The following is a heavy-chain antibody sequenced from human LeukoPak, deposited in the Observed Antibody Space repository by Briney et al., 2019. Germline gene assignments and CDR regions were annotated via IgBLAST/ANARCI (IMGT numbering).Heavy chain of an antibody. Sequence: SETLSLTCTVSGGSISSYYWSWIRQPPGKGLEWIGYIYXSGSTXYXXSXXXRVTISVDTSKNQFSLKLSSVTATDTAVYYCARLGGQQXVQDYWGQGTLVTVSS. CDR3: ARLGGQQXVQDY. CDR2: IYXSGST. D-gene: IGHD6-13*01. J-gene: IGHJ4*02. V-gene: IGHV4-59*01. CDR1: GGSISSYY.